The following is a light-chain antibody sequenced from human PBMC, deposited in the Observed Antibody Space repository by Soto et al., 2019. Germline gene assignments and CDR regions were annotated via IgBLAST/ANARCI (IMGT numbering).Light chain of an antibody. CDR2: AAS. V-gene: IGKV1-39*01. CDR1: QSISSY. J-gene: IGKJ2*01. Sequence: DIQMTQSPSSLSASVGDRVTITCRASQSISSYLNWYQQKPGKAPKLLIYAASSLQSGVPSRFSGSGSGTDFTLTISSLQPEDFATYYFQQSYSTPFTFGQGTKRVIK. CDR3: QQSYSTPFT.